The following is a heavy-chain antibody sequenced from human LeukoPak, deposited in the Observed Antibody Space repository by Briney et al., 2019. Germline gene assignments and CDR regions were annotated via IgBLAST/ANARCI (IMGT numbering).Heavy chain of an antibody. CDR3: ARSQARAPRFDY. CDR2: INHSGST. V-gene: IGHV4-34*01. CDR1: GGSFSGYY. J-gene: IGHJ4*02. Sequence: SETLSLTCAVYGGSFSGYYWSWIRQPPGKGLEWIGEINHSGSTNYNPSLKSRVTISVDTSKNQFSLKLSSVTAVDTAVYYCARSQARAPRFDYWGQGTLVTVSS.